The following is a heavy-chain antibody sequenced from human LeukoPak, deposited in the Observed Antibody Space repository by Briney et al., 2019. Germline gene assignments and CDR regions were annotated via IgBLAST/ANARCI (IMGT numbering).Heavy chain of an antibody. J-gene: IGHJ6*03. Sequence: SETLSLTCTVSGGSISSNTYYWGWIRQPPGKGLEWIGSIYYSGSTYYNPSLKSRVTISVDTSKNQFSLKLSSVTAADTAVYYCARDQVVRGVIIDYYYYMDVWGKGTTVTISS. CDR1: GGSISSNTYY. CDR3: ARDQVVRGVIIDYYYYMDV. D-gene: IGHD3-10*01. CDR2: IYYSGST. V-gene: IGHV4-39*07.